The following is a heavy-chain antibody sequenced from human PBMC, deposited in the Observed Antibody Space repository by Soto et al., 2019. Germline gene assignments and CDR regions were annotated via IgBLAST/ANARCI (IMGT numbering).Heavy chain of an antibody. CDR3: AKDHWGSY. CDR1: GFTFSTYA. CDR2: ISGSGDSS. J-gene: IGHJ4*02. D-gene: IGHD3-16*01. Sequence: EVQLLESGGGLVQPGGSLRLSCAASGFTFSTYAMSWVRQAPRKGLEWVSAISGSGDSSFYSDSVKGRFTISRDNSKNTLYLQMTTLRADDTALYHCAKDHWGSYSGQGTLVTVSS. V-gene: IGHV3-23*01.